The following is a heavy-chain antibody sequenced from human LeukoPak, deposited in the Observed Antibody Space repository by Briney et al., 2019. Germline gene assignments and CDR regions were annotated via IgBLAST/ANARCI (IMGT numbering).Heavy chain of an antibody. V-gene: IGHV4-59*01. J-gene: IGHJ4*02. CDR3: ARVISYYYGPPHYFDY. D-gene: IGHD3-10*01. CDR2: IYYSGST. Sequence: PSETLSLTCTVSGNSFGDYYWSWIRQPAGKGLEWIGYIYYSGSTNYNPSLKSRVTISVDTSKNQFSLKLSSVTAADTAVYYCARVISYYYGPPHYFDYWGQGTLVTVSS. CDR1: GNSFGDYY.